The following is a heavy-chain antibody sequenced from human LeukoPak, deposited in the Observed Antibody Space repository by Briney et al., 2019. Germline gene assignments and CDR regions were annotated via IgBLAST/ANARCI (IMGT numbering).Heavy chain of an antibody. Sequence: GTSLRLSCVTSGLTFTNHGFHWLRQAADKGLEWVAFIRNDGFDTYHSNSVKGRFSISRDDFKNTVYLQMNSLRAEDTALYYCARDRGKDYFGDWGQGTQVTVSS. V-gene: IGHV3-33*01. D-gene: IGHD4-23*01. CDR2: IRNDGFDT. J-gene: IGHJ4*02. CDR1: GLTFTNHG. CDR3: ARDRGKDYFGD.